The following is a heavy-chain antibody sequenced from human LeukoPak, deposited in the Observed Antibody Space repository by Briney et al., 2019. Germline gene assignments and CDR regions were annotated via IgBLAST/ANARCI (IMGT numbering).Heavy chain of an antibody. CDR1: GGSINNYY. V-gene: IGHV4-59*01. CDR2: IYYSGST. J-gene: IGHJ4*02. CDR3: AREDHTAMVDS. D-gene: IGHD5-18*01. Sequence: PSETLSLTCTVSGGSINNYYWSWIRQPPGKGLEWIGYIYYSGSTNYNPSLKSRVTISVDTSKNQFSLKLSSVGAADTAVYYCAREDHTAMVDSWGQGTLVTVSS.